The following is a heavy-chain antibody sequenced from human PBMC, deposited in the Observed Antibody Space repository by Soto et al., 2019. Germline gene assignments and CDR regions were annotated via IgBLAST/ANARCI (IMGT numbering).Heavy chain of an antibody. V-gene: IGHV1-18*01. CDR1: GYTFSSYG. CDR2: ISAYNGNT. Sequence: ASVKVSCKTSGYTFSSYGISWVRQAPGQGLEWMGWISAYNGNTNYNQSLQGRLTVTRDTSTNTVYMELTSLRSDDTAVYYCARGRLQTSDYWGQGTVVTVSS. CDR3: ARGRLQTSDY. D-gene: IGHD1-1*01. J-gene: IGHJ4*02.